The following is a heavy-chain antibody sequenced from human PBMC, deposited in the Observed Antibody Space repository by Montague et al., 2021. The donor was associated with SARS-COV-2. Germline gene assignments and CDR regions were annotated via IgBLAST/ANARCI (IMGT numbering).Heavy chain of an antibody. V-gene: IGHV2-5*01. J-gene: IGHJ6*02. CDR1: GFSLSTPNVC. D-gene: IGHD3-9*01. CDR3: AHLICYYDIFTGTPIDV. CDR2: IYSNGDN. Sequence: PALVKPTQTLTLTCTFSGFSLSTPNVCVAWIRQPPGKALEWLPAIYSNGDNRYSPSLQRRLTITKDTSRNQVVLSLTNVNPLDTATYYCAHLICYYDIFTGTPIDVWGQGTTVTVSS.